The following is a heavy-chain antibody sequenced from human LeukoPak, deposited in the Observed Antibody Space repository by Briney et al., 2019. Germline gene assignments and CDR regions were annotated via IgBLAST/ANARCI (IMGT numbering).Heavy chain of an antibody. CDR1: GYSFTSYW. CDR3: ARGHCSGGSCIAFDP. CDR2: IYPGDSDT. J-gene: IGHJ5*02. D-gene: IGHD2-15*01. Sequence: GESLKISCKGSGYSFTSYWIGWVRQMPGKGLEWMGIIYPGDSDTRYSPSFQGQVTISADKSISTAYLQWSGLKASDTAMYYCARGHCSGGSCIAFDPWGQGTLVTVSS. V-gene: IGHV5-51*01.